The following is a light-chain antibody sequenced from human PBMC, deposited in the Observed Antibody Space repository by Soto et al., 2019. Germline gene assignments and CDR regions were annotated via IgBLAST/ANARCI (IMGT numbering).Light chain of an antibody. Sequence: QSVLAQPASVSGSPGQSITISCTGTSSDVGAYNSVSWYQQHPHRAPQVIIYKGTQRLSGVSNRFSGSTSGNAASLTISALQAYDEADYFCCSSSPESTYVFVTGTKLTVL. CDR2: KGT. J-gene: IGLJ1*01. CDR3: CSSSPESTYV. CDR1: SSDVGAYNS. V-gene: IGLV2-23*01.